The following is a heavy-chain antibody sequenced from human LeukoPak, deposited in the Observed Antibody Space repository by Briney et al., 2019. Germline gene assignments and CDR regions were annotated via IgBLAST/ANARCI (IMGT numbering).Heavy chain of an antibody. V-gene: IGHV4-34*01. CDR1: GGSFSGYY. J-gene: IGHJ3*02. Sequence: PSETLSLTCAVYGGSFSGYYWSWIRQPPGKGLEWIGEINHSGSTNYNPSLKSRVTISVDTSKNQFSLKLSSVTAADTAVYYCARAWGDSSSWYAEPNAFDIWGQGTMVTVSS. D-gene: IGHD6-13*01. CDR3: ARAWGDSSSWYAEPNAFDI. CDR2: INHSGST.